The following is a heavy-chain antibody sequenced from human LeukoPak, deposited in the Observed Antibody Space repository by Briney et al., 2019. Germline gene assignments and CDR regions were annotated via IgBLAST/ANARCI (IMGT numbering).Heavy chain of an antibody. CDR2: IYSGGNT. J-gene: IGHJ4*02. D-gene: IGHD6-13*01. Sequence: GGSLRLSCAASGFTFSSYSMNWVRQAPGKGLEWVALIYSGGNTHYADSVKGRFTISRDNSKNTLYLQMSSLRVEDTAVYYCTRDTPGIAASVSGGWGQGTLVTVSS. V-gene: IGHV3-53*01. CDR3: TRDTPGIAASVSGG. CDR1: GFTFSSYS.